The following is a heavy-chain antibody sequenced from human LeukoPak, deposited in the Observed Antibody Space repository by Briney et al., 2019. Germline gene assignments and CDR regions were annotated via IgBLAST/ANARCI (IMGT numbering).Heavy chain of an antibody. J-gene: IGHJ6*03. CDR2: ISGSGGRT. D-gene: IGHD3-10*01. CDR1: GFTFSSYG. Sequence: GGSLRLSCAASGFTFSSYGMSWVRQAPGKGLDWVSGISGSGGRTYYADSVKGRFTISRDNSKNTLYLQMSSLRAEDTAVYYCAKAGRGGAITMVRGVKGDYYYMDVWGKGTTVTISS. V-gene: IGHV3-23*01. CDR3: AKAGRGGAITMVRGVKGDYYYMDV.